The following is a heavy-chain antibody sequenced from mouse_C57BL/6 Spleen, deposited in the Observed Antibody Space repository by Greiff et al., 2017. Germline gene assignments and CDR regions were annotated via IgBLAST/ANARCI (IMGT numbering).Heavy chain of an antibody. V-gene: IGHV1-4*01. CDR3: ARSPTVVDPYYFDY. CDR1: GYTFTSYT. D-gene: IGHD1-1*01. J-gene: IGHJ2*01. CDR2: INPSSGYT. Sequence: QVQLQQSGAELARPGASVKMSCKASGYTFTSYTMHWVKQRPGQGLEWIGYINPSSGYTTYNQKFKDKATLTADKSSSTAYMQLSSLTSEDSAVYYCARSPTVVDPYYFDYWGQGTTLTVSS.